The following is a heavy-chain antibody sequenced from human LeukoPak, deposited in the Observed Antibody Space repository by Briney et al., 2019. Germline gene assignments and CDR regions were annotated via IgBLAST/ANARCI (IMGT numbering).Heavy chain of an antibody. V-gene: IGHV1-2*02. Sequence: ASVKVSCKASGYTFTGYYMHWVRQAPGQGLEWMGWINPNSGGTNHAQKFQGRVTMTRDTSISTAYMELSRLRSDDTAVYYCATDLGDDSSFFDYWGQGTLVTVSS. J-gene: IGHJ4*02. CDR3: ATDLGDDSSFFDY. D-gene: IGHD1-1*01. CDR1: GYTFTGYY. CDR2: INPNSGGT.